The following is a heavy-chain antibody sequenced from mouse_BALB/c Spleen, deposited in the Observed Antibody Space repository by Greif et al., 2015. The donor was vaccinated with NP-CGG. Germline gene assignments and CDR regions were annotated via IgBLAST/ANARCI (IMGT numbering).Heavy chain of an antibody. CDR1: GYAFTNYL. CDR3: ARSGALWSFAY. CDR2: INPGSGGT. Sequence: QVQLKQSGAELVRPGTSVKVSCKASGYAFTNYLIEWVKQRPGQGLEWIGVINPGSGGTNYNEKFKGKATLTADKSSSTAYMQLSSLTSDDSAVYFCARSGALWSFAYWGQGTLVTVSA. V-gene: IGHV1-54*01. D-gene: IGHD1-1*02. J-gene: IGHJ3*01.